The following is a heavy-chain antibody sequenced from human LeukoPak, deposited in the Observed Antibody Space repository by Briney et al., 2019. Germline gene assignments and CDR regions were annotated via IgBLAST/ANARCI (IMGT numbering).Heavy chain of an antibody. V-gene: IGHV3-7*01. CDR2: IKQDGSEK. J-gene: IGHJ3*02. CDR1: GFTFSSYW. CDR3: ARDILEMATITAPDAFDI. D-gene: IGHD5-24*01. Sequence: GGSLRLSCAASGFTFSSYWMSWVRQAPGKGLEWVANIKQDGSEKYYVDSVKGRFTISRDNAKNSLYLQMNSLRAEDTAVYYCARDILEMATITAPDAFDIWGQGTMVTVPS.